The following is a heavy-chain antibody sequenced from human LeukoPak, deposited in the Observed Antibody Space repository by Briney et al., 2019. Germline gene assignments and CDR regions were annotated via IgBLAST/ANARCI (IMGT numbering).Heavy chain of an antibody. CDR3: ARDRGGVPAAHQFDP. V-gene: IGHV4-61*02. CDR2: IYSSGST. CDR1: GGSISSGNYY. Sequence: PSRTLSLTCTVSGGSISSGNYYWSWIRQPAGKGLEWIGRIYSSGSTNYNPSLKSRVTISVDTSKNQFSLKLSSVTAADTAVYYCARDRGGVPAAHQFDPWGQGTLVTVSS. D-gene: IGHD2-2*01. J-gene: IGHJ5*02.